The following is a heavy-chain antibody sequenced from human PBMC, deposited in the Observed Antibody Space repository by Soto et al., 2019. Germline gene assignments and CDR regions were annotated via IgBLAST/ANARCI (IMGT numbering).Heavy chain of an antibody. Sequence: SETLSLTCLVSGESVTSGIYHWTWLRQPPGKVLEWTGYISYTGRTKYNPSLQSRVTISVDTSKNNFSLNLSSVTAADTAVYFCAREWGLLPYYVMNVWGHGTAVTVSS. V-gene: IGHV4-61*03. D-gene: IGHD7-27*01. CDR1: GESVTSGIYH. CDR2: ISYTGRT. J-gene: IGHJ6*02. CDR3: AREWGLLPYYVMNV.